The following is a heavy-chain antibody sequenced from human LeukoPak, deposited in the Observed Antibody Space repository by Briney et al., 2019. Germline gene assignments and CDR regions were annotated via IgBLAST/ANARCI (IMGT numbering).Heavy chain of an antibody. CDR1: GYTFTGYY. Sequence: ASVKVSCKAPGYTFTGYYMHWVRQAPGQGLEWMGWINPNSGGTNYAQRFQGWVTMTRDTSISTAYMELSRLRSDDTAVYYCARLRGDSSGYYQYYYYYYMDVWGKGTTVTVSS. J-gene: IGHJ6*03. CDR2: INPNSGGT. D-gene: IGHD3-22*01. V-gene: IGHV1-2*04. CDR3: ARLRGDSSGYYQYYYYYYMDV.